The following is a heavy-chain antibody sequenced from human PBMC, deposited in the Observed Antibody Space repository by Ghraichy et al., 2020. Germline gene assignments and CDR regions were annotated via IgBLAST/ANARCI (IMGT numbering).Heavy chain of an antibody. D-gene: IGHD3-3*01. CDR3: AKASGLFAGSTIFGDGGYYYYYYMDV. V-gene: IGHV3-23*01. J-gene: IGHJ6*03. CDR1: GFTFSSYA. CDR2: ISGSGGST. Sequence: LSLTCAASGFTFSSYAMSWVRQAPGKGLEWVSAISGSGGSTYYADSVKGRFTISRDNSKNTLYLQMNSLRAEDTAVYYCAKASGLFAGSTIFGDGGYYYYYYMDVWGKGTTVTVSS.